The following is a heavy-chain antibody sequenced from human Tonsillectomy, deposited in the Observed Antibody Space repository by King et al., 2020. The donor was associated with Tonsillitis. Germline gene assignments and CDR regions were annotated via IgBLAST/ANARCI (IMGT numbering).Heavy chain of an antibody. CDR3: ARHYDAVDGMCV. V-gene: IGHV5-10-1*03. CDR1: GYSFTNYW. Sequence: QLVQSGAEVKKPGESLRISCKGSGYSFTNYWISWVRHMPGKGLEWMGRIDPSESYTNYSPSFQGHVTISSDKSLSTAYLQWSSLRASDTAIYYCARHYDAVDGMCVWGQGTTVTVSS. J-gene: IGHJ6*02. CDR2: IDPSESYT. D-gene: IGHD3-3*01.